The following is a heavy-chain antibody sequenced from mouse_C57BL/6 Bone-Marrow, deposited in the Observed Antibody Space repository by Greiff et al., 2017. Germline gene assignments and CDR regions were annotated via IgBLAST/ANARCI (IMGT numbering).Heavy chain of an antibody. CDR3: ARPPIITTVVAIDWYFDV. Sequence: QVQLQQSGAELVKPGASVKISCKASGYAFSSYWMNWVKQRPGKGLEWIGQIYPGDGDTNYNGKFKGKATLTADKSSSTAYMQLSSLTSEESAVYFCARPPIITTVVAIDWYFDVWGTGTTVTVSS. V-gene: IGHV1-80*01. CDR1: GYAFSSYW. D-gene: IGHD1-1*01. J-gene: IGHJ1*03. CDR2: IYPGDGDT.